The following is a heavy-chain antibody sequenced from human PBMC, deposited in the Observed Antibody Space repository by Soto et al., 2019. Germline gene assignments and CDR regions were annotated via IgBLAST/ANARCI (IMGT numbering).Heavy chain of an antibody. CDR2: IYYSGST. Sequence: LSLTCTVSGGSISSGGYYWSWIRHHPGKGLEWIGYIYYSGSTYYNPSLKSRVTISVDTSKNQFSLKLSSVTAADTAVYYCARVAYYYDSSGSSNAFDIWGQGTMVTVSS. J-gene: IGHJ3*02. CDR3: ARVAYYYDSSGSSNAFDI. V-gene: IGHV4-31*03. CDR1: GGSISSGGYY. D-gene: IGHD3-22*01.